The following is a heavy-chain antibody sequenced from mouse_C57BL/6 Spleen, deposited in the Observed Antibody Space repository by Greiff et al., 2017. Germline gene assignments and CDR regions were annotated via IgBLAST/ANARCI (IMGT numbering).Heavy chain of an antibody. CDR2: IYPGDGDT. Sequence: VKLQESGPELVKPGASVKISCKASGYAFSSSWMNWVKQRPGKGLEWIGRIYPGDGDTNYNGKFKGKATLTADKSSSTAYMQLSSLTSEDSAVYFCARSHYDYLWFAYWGQGTLVTVSA. CDR1: GYAFSSSW. CDR3: ARSHYDYLWFAY. J-gene: IGHJ3*01. V-gene: IGHV1-82*01. D-gene: IGHD2-4*01.